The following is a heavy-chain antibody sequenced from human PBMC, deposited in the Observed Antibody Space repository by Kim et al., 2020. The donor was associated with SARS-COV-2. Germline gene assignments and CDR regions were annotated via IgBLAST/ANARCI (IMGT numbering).Heavy chain of an antibody. CDR3: ARDSGTVVTPWWYFDL. V-gene: IGHV1-69*13. J-gene: IGHJ2*01. CDR2: IIPIFGTA. D-gene: IGHD2-21*02. Sequence: SVKVSCKASGGTFSSYAISWVRQAPGQGLEWMGGIIPIFGTANYAQRFQGRVTFTSDESTSTAYMELSSLRSEDTAVYYCARDSGTVVTPWWYFDLWGRGALFTVSS. CDR1: GGTFSSYA.